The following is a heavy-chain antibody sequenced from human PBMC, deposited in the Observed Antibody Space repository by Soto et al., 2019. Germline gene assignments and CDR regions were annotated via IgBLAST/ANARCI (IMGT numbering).Heavy chain of an antibody. CDR3: ATPVPLAAAGQYYFDY. D-gene: IGHD6-13*01. J-gene: IGHJ4*02. CDR1: GYTLTELS. CDR2: FDPEDGET. V-gene: IGHV1-24*01. Sequence: ASVKVSCKVSGYTLTELSMHWVRQAPGKGLEWMGGFDPEDGETIYAQKFQGRVTMTEDTSTDTAYMELSSLRSEDTAVYYCATPVPLAAAGQYYFDYWGQGTLVTVSS.